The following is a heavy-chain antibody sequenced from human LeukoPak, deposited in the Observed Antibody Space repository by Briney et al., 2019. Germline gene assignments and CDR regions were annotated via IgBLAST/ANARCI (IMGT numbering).Heavy chain of an antibody. V-gene: IGHV4-31*03. CDR2: IYDTGIT. Sequence: SETLSLTCTVSGGSIGSDNFYWNWIRQHPGRGLEWIGYIYDTGITYYNPSLKSRVTISADTSKKQFSLNLRSVTAADTAVYRCARGRVDYNDAPPPYYYYMDVWGKGTTVTVSS. D-gene: IGHD4-11*01. CDR1: GGSIGSDNFY. J-gene: IGHJ6*03. CDR3: ARGRVDYNDAPPPYYYYMDV.